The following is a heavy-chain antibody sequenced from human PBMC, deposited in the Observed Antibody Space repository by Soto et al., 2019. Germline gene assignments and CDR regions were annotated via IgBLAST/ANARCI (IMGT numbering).Heavy chain of an antibody. J-gene: IGHJ4*02. D-gene: IGHD1-1*01. Sequence: SETLSLTCTVSGGSISRYYWSWIRQPPGKGLEWIGYIYYSGSTNYNPSLKSRVTISVDTSKNQFSLKLSSVTAADTAVYYCARALEMATTFDYWGQGTLVTVSS. V-gene: IGHV4-59*01. CDR3: ARALEMATTFDY. CDR2: IYYSGST. CDR1: GGSISRYY.